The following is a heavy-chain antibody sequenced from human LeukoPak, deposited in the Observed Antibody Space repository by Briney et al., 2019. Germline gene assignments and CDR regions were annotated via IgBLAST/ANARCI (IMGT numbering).Heavy chain of an antibody. CDR2: ISYDGSNK. Sequence: GGSLRLSCAASGFTFSSYAMHWVRQAPGKGLEWVAVISYDGSNKYYADSVEGRFTISRDNSKNTLYLQMNSLRAEDTAVYYCAREQWLGHSFDYWGQGTLVTVSS. CDR3: AREQWLGHSFDY. D-gene: IGHD6-19*01. J-gene: IGHJ4*02. CDR1: GFTFSSYA. V-gene: IGHV3-30-3*01.